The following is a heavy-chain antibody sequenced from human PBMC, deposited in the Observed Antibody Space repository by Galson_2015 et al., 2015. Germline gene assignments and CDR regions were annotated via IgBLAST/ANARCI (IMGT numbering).Heavy chain of an antibody. V-gene: IGHV3-30*03. D-gene: IGHD3-22*01. CDR1: GFTFSSYG. J-gene: IGHJ4*02. Sequence: SLRLSCAASGFTFSSYGMHWVRQAPGKGLEWVAVISYDGSNKYYADSVKGRFTISRDNSKNTLYLQMNSLRAEDTAVYYCARDNYYDSSGYYYDLGQGTLVTVSS. CDR3: ARDNYYDSSGYYYD. CDR2: ISYDGSNK.